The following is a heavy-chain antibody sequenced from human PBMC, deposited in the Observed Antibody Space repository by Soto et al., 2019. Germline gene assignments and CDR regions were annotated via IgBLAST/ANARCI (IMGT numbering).Heavy chain of an antibody. CDR2: MNPISGNT. Sequence: ASVQVSCKASGYTFTSYDINWVRQATGQGLEWMGWMNPISGNTGYAQKCQGRVTMTRNTSISTAYMELSSLRSEDTAVYYCARISYSKGDVDYWGQGTLVTVSS. V-gene: IGHV1-8*01. J-gene: IGHJ4*02. CDR3: ARISYSKGDVDY. CDR1: GYTFTSYD. D-gene: IGHD2-15*01.